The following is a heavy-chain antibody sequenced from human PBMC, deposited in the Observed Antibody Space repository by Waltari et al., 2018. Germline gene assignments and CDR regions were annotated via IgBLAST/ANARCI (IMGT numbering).Heavy chain of an antibody. D-gene: IGHD4-17*01. CDR1: GFTFSSYA. V-gene: IGHV3-30-3*01. CDR2: ISYDGSNK. CDR3: ARGGPTVGYWYFDL. Sequence: QVQLVESGGGVVQPGRSLGLSCAASGFTFSSYAMTWVPQAPGKGLEWVAVISYDGSNKYYADSVKGRFTISRDNSKNTLYLQMNSLRAEDTAVYYCARGGPTVGYWYFDLWGRGTLVTVSS. J-gene: IGHJ2*01.